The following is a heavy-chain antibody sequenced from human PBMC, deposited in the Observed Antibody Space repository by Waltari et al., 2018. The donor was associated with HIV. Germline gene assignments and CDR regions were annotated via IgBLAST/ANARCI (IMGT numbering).Heavy chain of an antibody. Sequence: EVHLVDSLGGLVKPGGSLRLPCAATGLPLSSHSMTWVRQAPGKGLEWVSSISSSSSYKYYASAVKGRFNISRDNAKNALYLQMNSLRAEDTAVYYCARFDYDSKVDYWGQGTLVTVSS. CDR1: GLPLSSHS. J-gene: IGHJ4*02. D-gene: IGHD3-22*01. V-gene: IGHV3-21*01. CDR2: ISSSSSYK. CDR3: ARFDYDSKVDY.